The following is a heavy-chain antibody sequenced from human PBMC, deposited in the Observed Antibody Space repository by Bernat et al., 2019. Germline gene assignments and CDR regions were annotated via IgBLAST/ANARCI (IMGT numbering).Heavy chain of an antibody. D-gene: IGHD3-3*01. CDR3: ARVADSAITIFGVVYYFDY. V-gene: IGHV3-74*01. Sequence: EVQLVESGGGLVQPGGSLRLSCAASGFTFSSYWMHWVRQAPGKGLGWVSRINSDGSSTSYADSVKGRFTISRDNAKNTLYLQMNSLRAEDTAVYYCARVADSAITIFGVVYYFDYWGQGTLVTVSS. CDR2: INSDGSST. CDR1: GFTFSSYW. J-gene: IGHJ4*02.